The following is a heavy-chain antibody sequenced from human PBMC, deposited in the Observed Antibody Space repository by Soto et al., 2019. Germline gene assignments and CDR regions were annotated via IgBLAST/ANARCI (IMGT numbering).Heavy chain of an antibody. D-gene: IGHD1-1*01. CDR3: ALDSLHRISGTTGLDP. CDR2: IRYDGSSR. Sequence: QVQLVESGGGVVQRGGSLRLSCAASGFTFRDYAFHWVRQAPGKGLEWVAVIRYDGSSRYYGDSVKGRFTMSRDDSKNTVALQMDSLRDDDTAVYFCALDSLHRISGTTGLDPCGQGALVTVSS. V-gene: IGHV3-33*03. J-gene: IGHJ5*02. CDR1: GFTFRDYA.